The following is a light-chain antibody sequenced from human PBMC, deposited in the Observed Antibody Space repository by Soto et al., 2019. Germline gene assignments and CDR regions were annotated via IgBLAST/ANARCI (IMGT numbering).Light chain of an antibody. V-gene: IGKV1-13*02. CDR2: DAS. J-gene: IGKJ3*01. CDR3: QQFNSYPVT. CDR1: QGISSA. Sequence: AIQLTQSPSSLSASVGDRVTITCRASQGISSALAWYQQKPGTAPKLLIADASSLESGVPSRFSGSGFVTDFTLSISSLQPADFASYYCQQFNSYPVTFGPGTKVEIK.